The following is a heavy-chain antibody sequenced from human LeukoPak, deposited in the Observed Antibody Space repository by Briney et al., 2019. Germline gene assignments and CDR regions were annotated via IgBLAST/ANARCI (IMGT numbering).Heavy chain of an antibody. CDR2: ISYDGSNK. D-gene: IGHD1-26*01. V-gene: IGHV3-30*18. CDR1: GFTFSSYG. CDR3: AKPKGQYSGSPDY. Sequence: PGRSLRLSCAASGFTFSSYGMHWVRQAPGKGLEWVAVISYDGSNKYYADSVKGRFTISRDNSKNTLYLQMNSLRAEDTALYYCAKPKGQYSGSPDYWGQGTLVTVSS. J-gene: IGHJ4*02.